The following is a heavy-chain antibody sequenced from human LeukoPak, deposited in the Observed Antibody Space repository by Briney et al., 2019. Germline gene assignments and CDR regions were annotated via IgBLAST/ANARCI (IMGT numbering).Heavy chain of an antibody. J-gene: IGHJ4*02. V-gene: IGHV4-39*07. CDR1: GGSISSSSYY. CDR3: ARDRGGYSDY. D-gene: IGHD4-23*01. Sequence: PSETLSLTCTVSGGSISSSSYYWGWIRQPPGKGLEWIGSIYYSGSTYYNPSLKSRVTISVDTSKNQFSLKLRSVTAADTAVYYCARDRGGYSDYWGQGTLVTVSS. CDR2: IYYSGST.